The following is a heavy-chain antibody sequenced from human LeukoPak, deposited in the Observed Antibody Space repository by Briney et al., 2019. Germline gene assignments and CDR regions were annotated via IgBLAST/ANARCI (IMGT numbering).Heavy chain of an antibody. CDR2: IIPIFGTA. D-gene: IGHD5-18*01. J-gene: IGHJ4*02. CDR1: GGTFSRHA. V-gene: IGHV1-69*13. CDR3: AIDRDTVMVTSFEY. Sequence: SVKVSCKASGGTFSRHAISWVRQAPGQGLEWMGGIIPIFGTANYAQKFQGRVTITADESTSTTYMEVSSLRSEDTAVYYCAIDRDTVMVTSFEYWGQGTLVTVSS.